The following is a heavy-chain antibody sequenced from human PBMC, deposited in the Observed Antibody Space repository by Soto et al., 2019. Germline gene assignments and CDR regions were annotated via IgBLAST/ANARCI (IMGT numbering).Heavy chain of an antibody. CDR1: GYTFTSYG. D-gene: IGHD5-18*01. CDR2: ISAYNGNT. Sequence: ASVKVSCKASGYTFTSYGISWVRQAPGQGLEWMGWISAYNGNTNYAQKLQGRVTMTTDTSTSTAYMELRSLRSDDTAVYYCARDRGGYSYGIYYYGMDVWGQGTTVTVSS. V-gene: IGHV1-18*01. CDR3: ARDRGGYSYGIYYYGMDV. J-gene: IGHJ6*02.